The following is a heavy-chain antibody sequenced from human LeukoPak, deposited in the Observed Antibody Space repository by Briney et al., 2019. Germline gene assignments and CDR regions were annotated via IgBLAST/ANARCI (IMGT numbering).Heavy chain of an antibody. V-gene: IGHV3-53*05. Sequence: PGGSLRLSCAASGFTVSSNYMSWVRQAPGKGLEWVSVIYSGGSTYYADSVKGRFTISRDNAKNSLYLQMNSLRAEDTALYYCAKDYYDSSGRLFDYWGQGTLVTVSS. J-gene: IGHJ4*02. D-gene: IGHD3-22*01. CDR2: IYSGGST. CDR3: AKDYYDSSGRLFDY. CDR1: GFTVSSNY.